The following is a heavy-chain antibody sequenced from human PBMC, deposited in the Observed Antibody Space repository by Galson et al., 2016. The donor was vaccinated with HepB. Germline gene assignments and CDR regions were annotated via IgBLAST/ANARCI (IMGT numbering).Heavy chain of an antibody. Sequence: SVKVSCKASGYTFTNYYIHWVRQAPGQGLEWMGIINPSGGSTSYAQEFEGRVTMTRDTSTNAVYMELSSLRSEDTAVYYCAREAPLPFRELLGYWGQGTLVTVSS. V-gene: IGHV1-46*01. CDR2: INPSGGST. CDR1: GYTFTNYY. CDR3: AREAPLPFRELLGY. J-gene: IGHJ4*02. D-gene: IGHD3-10*01.